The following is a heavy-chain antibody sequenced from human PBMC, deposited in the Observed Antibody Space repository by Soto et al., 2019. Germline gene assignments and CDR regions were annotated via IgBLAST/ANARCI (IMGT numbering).Heavy chain of an antibody. J-gene: IGHJ4*02. CDR3: SADRTFFWGGCFGG. V-gene: IGHV1-58*01. Sequence: QMQLVQSGPEVKKPGTSVKVSCKASGFTFTSSAVQWVRQARGQRLEWIGWIVVGSGNTNYAQKFQERVTITRDMVTNTGYMEVSSLRFGGTAGYYRSADRTFFWGGCFGGWGQGTLVTVSS. CDR1: GFTFTSSA. CDR2: IVVGSGNT. D-gene: IGHD3-16*01.